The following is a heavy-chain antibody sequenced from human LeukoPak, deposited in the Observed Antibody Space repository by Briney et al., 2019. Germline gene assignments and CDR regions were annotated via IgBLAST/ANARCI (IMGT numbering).Heavy chain of an antibody. CDR1: GITLSNYG. CDR3: AKASGWYSAEYFQH. V-gene: IGHV3-23*01. J-gene: IGHJ1*01. Sequence: GGSLRLSCAVSGITLSNYGMSWVRQAPGKGLEWVAGISGSGGSTYYADSVTGRFTISRDKSKNTLYLQMDSLRAEDTAVYYCAKASGWYSAEYFQHWGQGTLVTVSS. D-gene: IGHD6-19*01. CDR2: ISGSGGST.